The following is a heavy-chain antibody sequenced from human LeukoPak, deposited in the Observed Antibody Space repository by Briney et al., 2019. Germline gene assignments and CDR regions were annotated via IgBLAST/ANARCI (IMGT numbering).Heavy chain of an antibody. J-gene: IGHJ4*02. V-gene: IGHV3-30*02. CDR3: AKDSGDILYYFDY. Sequence: SGGSLRLSCAASGFTFSSYGMHWVRQAPGKGLEWVAFIRYDGSNKYYADSVKGRFTISRDNSKNTLYLQMNSLRAEDTAVYYCAKDSGDILYYFDYWGQGTLVTVSS. D-gene: IGHD7-27*01. CDR2: IRYDGSNK. CDR1: GFTFSSYG.